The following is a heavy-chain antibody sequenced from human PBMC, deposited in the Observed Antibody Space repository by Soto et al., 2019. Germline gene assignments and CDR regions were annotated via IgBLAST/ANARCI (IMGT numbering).Heavy chain of an antibody. Sequence: QVQLQESGPGLVKPSQTLSLTCTVSGVSISSGGYYWSWIRQHPGKGLEWIGYIYYSGSTYYNPSLKRRVTISVDTSKNQFSRKLSSVTAADTAVYYCARGKGEVLAYCGGDCYWGFDYWGQGTLVTVSS. J-gene: IGHJ4*02. D-gene: IGHD2-21*02. CDR1: GVSISSGGYY. V-gene: IGHV4-31*03. CDR3: ARGKGEVLAYCGGDCYWGFDY. CDR2: IYYSGST.